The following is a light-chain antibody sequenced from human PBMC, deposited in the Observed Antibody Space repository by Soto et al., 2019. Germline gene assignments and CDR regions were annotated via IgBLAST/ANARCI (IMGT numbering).Light chain of an antibody. CDR2: AAS. CDR3: QQSYSIPYT. V-gene: IGKV1-39*01. CDR1: QTISSN. Sequence: DIQMTQSPPSLSASVGDRVTITCRASQTISSNLNWYQQKPGKAPKLLTYAASSLQSGVPSRFSGGGSGTDFTLTISSLQPEDFATYYCQQSYSIPYTFGQGTKLEIK. J-gene: IGKJ2*01.